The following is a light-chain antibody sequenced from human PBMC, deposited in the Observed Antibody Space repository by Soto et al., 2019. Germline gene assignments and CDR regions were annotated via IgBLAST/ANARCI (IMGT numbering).Light chain of an antibody. CDR3: QTWGTGIHVV. CDR2: LNSDGSH. J-gene: IGLJ2*01. V-gene: IGLV4-69*01. CDR1: SGYSTYA. Sequence: QLVLTQAPSASASLGASVKLTCTLSSGYSTYAIAWHQQKPEKGPRYLLKLNSDGSHKKGDGIPDRFSGSSSGAERYLTLSSLQSEDEADYYCQTWGTGIHVVFGGGTKLTVL.